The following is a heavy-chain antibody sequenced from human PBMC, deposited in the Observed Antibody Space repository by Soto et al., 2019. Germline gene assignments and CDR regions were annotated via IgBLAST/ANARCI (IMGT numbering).Heavy chain of an antibody. D-gene: IGHD1-20*01. CDR1: GFTFSSYA. CDR3: AKDLTITGAPYSMDV. V-gene: IGHV3-23*01. J-gene: IGHJ6*02. CDR2: ISGSGGST. Sequence: PGGSLRLSCAASGFTFSSYAMSWVRQAPGKGLEWVSAISGSGGSTYYADSVKGRFTISRDNSKNTLYLQMNSLRAEDTAVYYCAKDLTITGAPYSMDVWGQGTTVTVSS.